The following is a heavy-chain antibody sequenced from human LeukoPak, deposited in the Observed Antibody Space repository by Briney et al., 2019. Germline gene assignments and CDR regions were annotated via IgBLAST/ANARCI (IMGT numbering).Heavy chain of an antibody. V-gene: IGHV4-59*12. CDR1: GGSFSGYY. CDR2: IYYSGST. Sequence: PSETLSLTCAVYGGSFSGYYWSWIRQPPGKGLEWIGYIYYSGSTNYNPSLKSRVTMSVDTSKNQFSLKLSSVTAADTAVYYCARGLDIVATIPLDYYMDVWGKGTTVTISS. J-gene: IGHJ6*03. D-gene: IGHD5-12*01. CDR3: ARGLDIVATIPLDYYMDV.